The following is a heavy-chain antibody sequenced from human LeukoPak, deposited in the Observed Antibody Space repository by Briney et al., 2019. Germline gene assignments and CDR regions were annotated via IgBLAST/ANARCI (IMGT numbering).Heavy chain of an antibody. CDR2: IGTAGDT. D-gene: IGHD6-19*01. Sequence: GSLRLSCAASGFTFSSYDMHWVRQATGKGLEWVSAIGTAGDTYYPGSVKGRFTISRENAKNSLYLQMNSLRAGDTAVYYCARVSGWRMGDAFDIWGQGTMVTVSS. J-gene: IGHJ3*02. V-gene: IGHV3-13*01. CDR1: GFTFSSYD. CDR3: ARVSGWRMGDAFDI.